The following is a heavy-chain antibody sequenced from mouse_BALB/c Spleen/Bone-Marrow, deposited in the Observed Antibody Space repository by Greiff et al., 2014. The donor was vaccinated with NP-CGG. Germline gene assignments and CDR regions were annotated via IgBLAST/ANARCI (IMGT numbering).Heavy chain of an antibody. V-gene: IGHV1-7*01. CDR3: ARYDGYEAY. CDR2: INPSTGYT. CDR1: GHTFTSYW. D-gene: IGHD2-3*01. J-gene: IGHJ3*01. Sequence: VKLQESGAELAKPGASVKMSCKASGHTFTSYWMHWVKQRPGQGLEWTGYINPSTGYTEYNQKFKDKATLTADKSSSTAYMQLSSLTSEDSAVYYCARYDGYEAYWGQGTLVTVSA.